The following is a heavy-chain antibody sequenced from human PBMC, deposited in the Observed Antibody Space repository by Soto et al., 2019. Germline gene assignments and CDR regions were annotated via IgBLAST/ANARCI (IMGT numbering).Heavy chain of an antibody. V-gene: IGHV1-2*02. CDR3: ARDLNPYYGQGSLNGYFDY. D-gene: IGHD3-10*01. J-gene: IGHJ4*02. CDR1: VYSFNDYY. CDR2: INPNDGGT. Sequence: GXSVKVSCKASVYSFNDYYIHWVRQAPGQGPEWMGWINPNDGGTKYAEKFHDRVSMTRDTFITTVYMEMSGLRSDDTAVYFCARDLNPYYGQGSLNGYFDYWGQGSLVTVPQ.